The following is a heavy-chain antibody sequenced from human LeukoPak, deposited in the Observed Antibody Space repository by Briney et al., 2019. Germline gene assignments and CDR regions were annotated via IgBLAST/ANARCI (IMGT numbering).Heavy chain of an antibody. V-gene: IGHV3-48*04. CDR2: ISSSSSTI. J-gene: IGHJ4*02. CDR3: ARDKWFGESAPDY. CDR1: GFTFISHW. D-gene: IGHD3-10*01. Sequence: GGSLRLSCAASGFTFISHWMHWVRQAPGKGLEWVSYISSSSSTIYYADSVKGRFTISRDNAKNSLYLQMNSLRAEDTAVYYCARDKWFGESAPDYWGQGTLVTVSS.